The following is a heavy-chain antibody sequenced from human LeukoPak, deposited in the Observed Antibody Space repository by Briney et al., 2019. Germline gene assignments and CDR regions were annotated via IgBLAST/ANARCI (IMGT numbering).Heavy chain of an antibody. CDR1: GFTFSSYA. V-gene: IGHV3-23*01. D-gene: IGHD3-16*01. J-gene: IGHJ4*02. Sequence: PGGSLRLSCAASGFTFSSYAMSWVRQAPGKGLEWVSAISGSGGSTYYADSVKGRFTISRDNSKNTLYLQMNSLRAEDTAVYYCARDVGYDYVWGSYSRHWGQGTLVTVSS. CDR3: ARDVGYDYVWGSYSRH. CDR2: ISGSGGST.